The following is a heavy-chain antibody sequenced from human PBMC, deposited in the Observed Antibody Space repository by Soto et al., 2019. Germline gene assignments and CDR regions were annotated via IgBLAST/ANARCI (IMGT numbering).Heavy chain of an antibody. Sequence: QVQLVQSGAEVKEPGSSVKVSCKASGGSFTSYILTWVRQAPGQGLEWMGRIIPVLGVEYYAQKFQDRVTITADKSATTDYMELSSLRSEDTAVYYCAKSLITGSATPSYYGSDVWGLGTTVTVPS. CDR1: GGSFTSYI. V-gene: IGHV1-69*02. CDR3: AKSLITGSATPSYYGSDV. D-gene: IGHD2-15*01. J-gene: IGHJ6*02. CDR2: IIPVLGVE.